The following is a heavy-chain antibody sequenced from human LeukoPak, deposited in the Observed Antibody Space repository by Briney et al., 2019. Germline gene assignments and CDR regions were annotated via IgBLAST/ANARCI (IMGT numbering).Heavy chain of an antibody. CDR2: ISGGDGSA. D-gene: IGHD1-7*01. J-gene: IGHJ3*02. CDR1: GFTFSNYA. CDR3: AKATGSTVARAFDI. Sequence: GGSLRLSCGASGFTFSNYAMSWVRQAPGKGLEWVSAISGGDGSAYYADSVKGRFTISRDNSKNTLYLQMNSLRAEDTAVYYCAKATGSTVARAFDIWGQGTMVTVSS. V-gene: IGHV3-23*01.